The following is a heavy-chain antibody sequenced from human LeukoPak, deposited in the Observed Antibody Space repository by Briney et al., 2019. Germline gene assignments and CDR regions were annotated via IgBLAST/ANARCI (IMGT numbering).Heavy chain of an antibody. CDR2: ISSSSSYI. CDR1: GFTFSSYS. D-gene: IGHD6-19*01. V-gene: IGHV3-21*01. Sequence: GGSLRLSCAASGFTFSSYSMNWVRQAPGKGLEWVSSISSSSSYIYYADSVKGRFTISRDNAKNSLYLQMNSLRAEDTAVYYCARDKIEQWLVRGYYYYGMDVWGQGTTVTVSS. CDR3: ARDKIEQWLVRGYYYYGMDV. J-gene: IGHJ6*02.